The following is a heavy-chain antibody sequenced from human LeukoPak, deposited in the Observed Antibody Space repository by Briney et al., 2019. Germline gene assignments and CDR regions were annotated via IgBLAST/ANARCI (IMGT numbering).Heavy chain of an antibody. Sequence: GGSLRLSCAASGFTFSSYCMHWVRQAPGKGREWVAFIRYDGSNKYYADSVKGRFTISRDNSKNALYLQMNSLRAEDTAVYYCAKESIAAADIFDYWGQGTLVTVSS. V-gene: IGHV3-30*02. CDR2: IRYDGSNK. CDR3: AKESIAAADIFDY. CDR1: GFTFSSYC. D-gene: IGHD6-13*01. J-gene: IGHJ4*02.